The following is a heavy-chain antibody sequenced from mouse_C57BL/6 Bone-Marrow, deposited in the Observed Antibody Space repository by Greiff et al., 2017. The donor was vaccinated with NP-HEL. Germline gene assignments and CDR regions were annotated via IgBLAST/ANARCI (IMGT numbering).Heavy chain of an antibody. J-gene: IGHJ4*01. CDR2: IDPSDSYT. Sequence: VQLQQPGAELVRPGTSVKLSCKASGYTFTSYWMHWVKQRPGQGLEWIGVIDPSDSYTNYNQKFKGKATLTVDTSSSTAYMQLSSLTSEDSAVYYCASPFYAMDYWGQGTSVTVSS. CDR3: ASPFYAMDY. CDR1: GYTFTSYW. V-gene: IGHV1-59*01.